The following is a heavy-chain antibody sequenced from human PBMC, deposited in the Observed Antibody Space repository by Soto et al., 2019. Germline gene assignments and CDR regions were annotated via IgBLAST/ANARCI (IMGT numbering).Heavy chain of an antibody. V-gene: IGHV4-59*13. CDR3: ATDSAGRGPFDP. Sequence: SETLSLTCTISGGSFGTNYWSWIRQAPGKGLEWIGYTYYTGSTKYNPSLKSRATISVDMSNNQFSLTLNSAAAADTAVYYCATDSAGRGPFDPWGQGILVTVSS. CDR2: TYYTGST. J-gene: IGHJ5*02. D-gene: IGHD3-10*01. CDR1: GGSFGTNY.